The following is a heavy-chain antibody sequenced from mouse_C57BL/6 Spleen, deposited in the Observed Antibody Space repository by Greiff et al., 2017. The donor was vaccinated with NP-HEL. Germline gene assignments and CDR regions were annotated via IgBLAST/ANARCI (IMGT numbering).Heavy chain of an antibody. CDR2: INYDGSST. CDR3: ARERSSGYYFNY. J-gene: IGHJ2*01. Sequence: EVKVVESEGGLVQPGSSMKLSCTASGFTFSDYYMAWVRQVPEKGLEWVANINYDGSSTYYLDSLKSRFIISRDNAKNILYLQMSSLKSEDTATYYCARERSSGYYFNYWGQGTTLTVSS. D-gene: IGHD3-2*02. V-gene: IGHV5-16*01. CDR1: GFTFSDYY.